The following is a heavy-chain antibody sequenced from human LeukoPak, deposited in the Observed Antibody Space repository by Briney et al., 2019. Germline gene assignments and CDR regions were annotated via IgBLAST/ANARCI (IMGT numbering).Heavy chain of an antibody. CDR2: ISGSGITI. CDR1: GFTFRNYE. D-gene: IGHD3-22*01. CDR3: ARVNYYDSSGYYYEDDC. J-gene: IGHJ4*02. V-gene: IGHV3-48*03. Sequence: GGSLRLSCAASGFTFRNYEMNWVRQAPGKGLEWISYISGSGITIYYADSVKGRFTISRDNAKNSLYLQMNSLRAEVTAVYYCARVNYYDSSGYYYEDDCWGQGTLVTVSS.